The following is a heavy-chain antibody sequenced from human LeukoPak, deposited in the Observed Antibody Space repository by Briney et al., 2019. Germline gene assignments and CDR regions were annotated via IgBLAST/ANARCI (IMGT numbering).Heavy chain of an antibody. D-gene: IGHD2-2*02. CDR3: ARTSPAAILYYYYMDV. CDR2: INPNSGGT. Sequence: GASVKVSCKASGYTFTGYYMHWVRQAPGQGLEWMGWINPNSGGTNYAQKFQGRVTMTRDTSISTAYIELSRLRSDDTAVYYCARTSPAAILYYYYMDVWGKGTTVTVSS. V-gene: IGHV1-2*02. J-gene: IGHJ6*03. CDR1: GYTFTGYY.